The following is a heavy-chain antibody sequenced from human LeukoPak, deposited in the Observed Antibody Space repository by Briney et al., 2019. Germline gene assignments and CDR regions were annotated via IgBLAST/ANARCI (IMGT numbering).Heavy chain of an antibody. CDR2: IYYSGST. V-gene: IGHV4-39*07. D-gene: IGHD6-13*01. CDR1: GDSISSSSSY. CDR3: ARVLRAAAGPYFDY. J-gene: IGHJ4*02. Sequence: SETLSLTCTVSGDSISSSSSYWGWIRQPPGKGLEWIGSIYYSGSTYYNTSLKSRVTISVDTSKNRFSLKLTSVTAADTAVYYCARVLRAAAGPYFDYWGQGTLVTVSS.